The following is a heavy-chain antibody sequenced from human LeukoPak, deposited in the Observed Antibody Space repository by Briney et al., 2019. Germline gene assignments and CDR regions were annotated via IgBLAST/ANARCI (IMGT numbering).Heavy chain of an antibody. CDR2: SYYSGTT. D-gene: IGHD3-3*01. J-gene: IGHJ4*02. CDR3: ARHGGSGSFDY. V-gene: IGHV4-59*08. CDR1: GGSISTYY. Sequence: PSETLSLTCTVSGGSISTYYWSWIRQPPGKGLEWIGYSYYSGTTTPHPSLKSRVTISVDPSKSQFSLRLTSVTAADTAVYYCARHGGSGSFDYWGQGTLVTVSS.